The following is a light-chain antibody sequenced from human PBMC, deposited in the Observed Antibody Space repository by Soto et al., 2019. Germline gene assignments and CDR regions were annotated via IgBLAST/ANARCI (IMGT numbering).Light chain of an antibody. CDR2: DVS. CDR3: SSYTSSSTHHAV. Sequence: QSALTQPASVSGSPGQSITISCTGTSSDVGGYNYVSRYQQHPGKAPKLMIYDVSNRPSGVSNRFSGSKSGNTASLTISGLQAEDEADYYCSSYTSSSTHHAVFGGGTQLTVL. CDR1: SSDVGGYNY. V-gene: IGLV2-14*01. J-gene: IGLJ7*01.